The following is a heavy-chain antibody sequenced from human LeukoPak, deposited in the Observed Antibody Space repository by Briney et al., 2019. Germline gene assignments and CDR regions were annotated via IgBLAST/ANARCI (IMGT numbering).Heavy chain of an antibody. Sequence: SETLSLTCTASGGSISTSSYYWAWIRQSPGKGLEWIVSIYYSGTTYYNPSLKSRVTTAIDTSKNQFSLNLGAVTDADTAVYYCARRGILTGYHDAFDIWGQGTMVTVSS. V-gene: IGHV4-39*01. D-gene: IGHD3-9*01. J-gene: IGHJ3*02. CDR2: IYYSGTT. CDR3: ARRGILTGYHDAFDI. CDR1: GGSISTSSYY.